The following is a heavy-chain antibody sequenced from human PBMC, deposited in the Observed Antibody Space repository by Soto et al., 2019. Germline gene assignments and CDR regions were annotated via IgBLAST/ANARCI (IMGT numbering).Heavy chain of an antibody. CDR1: GGSISSGGYY. D-gene: IGHD3-16*01. Sequence: PSETLSLTCTVSGGSISSGGYYWSWIRQHPGKGLEWIGYIYYSGSTYYNPSLKSRVTISVDTSKNQFSLKLSSVTAADIAVYYCARAQIRGSYGPWFDPWGQGTLVTVSS. J-gene: IGHJ5*02. CDR2: IYYSGST. CDR3: ARAQIRGSYGPWFDP. V-gene: IGHV4-31*03.